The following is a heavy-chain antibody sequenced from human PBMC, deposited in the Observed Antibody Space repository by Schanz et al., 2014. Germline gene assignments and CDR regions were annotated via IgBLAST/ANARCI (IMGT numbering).Heavy chain of an antibody. CDR3: ARGEFGRLFPTWFDP. CDR2: ISTSSTTR. V-gene: IGHV3-48*02. D-gene: IGHD3-10*01. CDR1: GFTFSSFS. J-gene: IGHJ5*02. Sequence: EVQLVESGGGLVQPGGSLRLSCVASGFTFSSFSMNWVRQTPEKGLEWVSYISTSSTTRYYAASLRGRFTISRDDAKNSVFPQMNSLGDEDTAVYYCARGEFGRLFPTWFDPWGQGTLVTVSS.